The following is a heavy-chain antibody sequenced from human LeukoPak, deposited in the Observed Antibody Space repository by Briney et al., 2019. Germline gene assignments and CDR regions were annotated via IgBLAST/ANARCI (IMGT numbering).Heavy chain of an antibody. CDR3: ARERKSHIVVVTAIRDAFDI. Sequence: SQTLSLTCTVSGGSISSGSYYWSWIRQPAGKGLEWIGRIYTSGSTNYNPSLKSRVTISVDTSKNQFSLKLSSVTAADTAVYYCARERKSHIVVVTAIRDAFDIWGQGTMVTVSS. V-gene: IGHV4-61*02. J-gene: IGHJ3*02. CDR2: IYTSGST. CDR1: GGSISSGSYY. D-gene: IGHD2-21*02.